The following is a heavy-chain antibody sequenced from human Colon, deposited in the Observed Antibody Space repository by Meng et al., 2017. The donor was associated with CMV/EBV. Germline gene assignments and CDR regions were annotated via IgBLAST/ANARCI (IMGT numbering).Heavy chain of an antibody. CDR3: AKREASASLDY. J-gene: IGHJ4*02. D-gene: IGHD5-24*01. V-gene: IGHV3-30*02. CDR1: GFNFNSYG. CDR2: IRFDGKDQ. Sequence: GGSLRLSCAASGFNFNSYGMHWVRQAPGKGLQRVAFIRFDGKDQYYSDSVKGRFTISRDNAMSTLYLQMDGLRPDDTAVYYCAKREASASLDYWGQGTLVTVSS.